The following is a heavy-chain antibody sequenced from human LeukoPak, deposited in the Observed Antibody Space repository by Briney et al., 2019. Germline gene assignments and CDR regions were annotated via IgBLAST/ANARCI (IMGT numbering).Heavy chain of an antibody. CDR2: IWYDGSNK. J-gene: IGHJ4*02. V-gene: IGHV3-33*01. D-gene: IGHD1-7*01. CDR3: ARVKNYHFDY. CDR1: GFTFSSYG. Sequence: GGSLRLSCAASGFTFSSYGMHWVRHAPGKGLEWVAIIWYDGSNKHYADSVKGRFTISRDNSKNTLYLQMNSLRAEDTAVYYCARVKNYHFDYWGQGTLVTVSS.